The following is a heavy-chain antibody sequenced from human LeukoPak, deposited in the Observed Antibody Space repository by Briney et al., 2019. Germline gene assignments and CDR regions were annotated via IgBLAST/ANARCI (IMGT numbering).Heavy chain of an antibody. V-gene: IGHV1-69*05. Sequence: SVKVSCKASGGTFSSYAISWVRQAPGQGLEWMGGIIPIFGTANYAQKFQGRVTITTDESTSTAYMELSSLRSEDTAVYYCARDGMLYCSSTCGMDVWGQGTTVTVSS. CDR1: GGTFSSYA. J-gene: IGHJ6*02. CDR2: IIPIFGTA. D-gene: IGHD2-2*01. CDR3: ARDGMLYCSSTCGMDV.